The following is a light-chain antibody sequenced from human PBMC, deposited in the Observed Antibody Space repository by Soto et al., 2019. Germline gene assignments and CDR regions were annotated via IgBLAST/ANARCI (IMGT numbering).Light chain of an antibody. J-gene: IGLJ2*01. CDR3: QSYDSSLSAQVV. Sequence: QSVLTQPPSVSGAPGQRVTISCTGSSSNIGAGYDVHWYQQLPGTAPKLLIYGNSNRPSGVPDRFSGSKSGTSASLAITGLQAEDEAEYSCQSYDSSLSAQVVFGVGTKLTVL. V-gene: IGLV1-40*01. CDR2: GNS. CDR1: SSNIGAGYD.